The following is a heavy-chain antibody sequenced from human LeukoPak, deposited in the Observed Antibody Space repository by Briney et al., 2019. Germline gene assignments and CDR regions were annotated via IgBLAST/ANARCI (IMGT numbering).Heavy chain of an antibody. V-gene: IGHV3-23*01. D-gene: IGHD4/OR15-4a*01. CDR1: GFTFSSYA. J-gene: IGHJ4*02. Sequence: GGSLRLSWAASGFTFSSYAMGWVRQAPGEGLEWVSAISGRAESTHYADSVNGRFTISRANSKNTLYLQLNTLRAADTAVSYCAKDQRAGVLRRYWGQGTLVTVSS. CDR2: ISGRAEST. CDR3: AKDQRAGVLRRY.